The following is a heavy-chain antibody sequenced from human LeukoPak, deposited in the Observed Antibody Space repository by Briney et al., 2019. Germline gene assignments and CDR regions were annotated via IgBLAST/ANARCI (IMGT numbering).Heavy chain of an antibody. J-gene: IGHJ6*03. V-gene: IGHV3-30*02. D-gene: IGHD2-15*01. Sequence: GGSLRLSCAASGFTFSSYGIHWVRQAPGKGLEWVTFIQYDGSNKYYADSVKGRFTISRDNSKNTLYLQMNSLRAEDTAVYYCAKEVGWSLMDVWGKGTTVTISS. CDR2: IQYDGSNK. CDR3: AKEVGWSLMDV. CDR1: GFTFSSYG.